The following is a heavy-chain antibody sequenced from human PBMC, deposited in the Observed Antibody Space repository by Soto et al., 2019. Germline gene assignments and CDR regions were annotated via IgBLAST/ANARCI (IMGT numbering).Heavy chain of an antibody. CDR1: GFSFTAYI. V-gene: IGHV3-23*01. CDR2: ISVSGDKT. Sequence: EVHLLESGGDLVQPGGSLRLSCAASGFSFTAYIMSWFRQAPGQGLEWVSAISVSGDKTYYADSVKGRLTISRDDAKNTLYLQLNSLRVDDTAIYYCAKGGWLDDCGQGTLVTVSS. J-gene: IGHJ4*02. CDR3: AKGGWLDD. D-gene: IGHD5-12*01.